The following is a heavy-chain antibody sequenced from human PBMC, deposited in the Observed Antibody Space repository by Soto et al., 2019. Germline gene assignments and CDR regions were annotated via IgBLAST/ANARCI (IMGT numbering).Heavy chain of an antibody. Sequence: ASVKVSCKASGYTFTSYYMHWVRQAPGQGLEWMGIINPSGGSTSYAQKFQGRVTMTRDTSTSTVYMELSSLRSEDTAVYYCARDPSARYSGYDSRVLQHWGQGTLVTVSS. CDR2: INPSGGST. V-gene: IGHV1-46*03. J-gene: IGHJ1*01. CDR3: ARDPSARYSGYDSRVLQH. CDR1: GYTFTSYY. D-gene: IGHD5-12*01.